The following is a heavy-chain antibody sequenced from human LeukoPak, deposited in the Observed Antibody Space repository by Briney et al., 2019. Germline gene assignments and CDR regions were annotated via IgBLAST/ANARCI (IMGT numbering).Heavy chain of an antibody. CDR2: IIPILGIA. J-gene: IGHJ4*02. Sequence: SVKVSCKASGYTFTSYGISWVRQAPGQGLEWMGRIIPILGIANYAQKFQGRVTITADKSTSTAYMELSSLRSEDTAVYYCARLAVADVCSWGQGTLVTVSS. V-gene: IGHV1-69*04. CDR1: GYTFTSYG. D-gene: IGHD6-13*01. CDR3: ARLAVADVCS.